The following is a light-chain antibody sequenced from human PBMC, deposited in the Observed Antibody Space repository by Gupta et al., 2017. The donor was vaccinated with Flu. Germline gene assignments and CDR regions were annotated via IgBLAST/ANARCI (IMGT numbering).Light chain of an antibody. CDR3: QRGTGRLVT. J-gene: IGKJ2*01. CDR1: QSRLSTCDNRNH. CDR2: WAS. Sequence: SLGERATINCKSSQSRLSTCDNRNHLACYQQNADHPRKLLIYWASTRAARVPDRISGSASGTYISLSISILHADDVVVYCCQRGTGRLVTFGQGTKVEL. V-gene: IGKV4-1*01.